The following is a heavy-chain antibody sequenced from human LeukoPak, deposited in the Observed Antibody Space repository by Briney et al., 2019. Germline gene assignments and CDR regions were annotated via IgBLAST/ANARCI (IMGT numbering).Heavy chain of an antibody. CDR2: IYYTGGT. Sequence: SETLSLTCTVSGGSIGSDYWTRIRQPPGKGLEYIGYIYYTGGTNYNPSLKSRVTISVDTSKNQFSLKLSSVTAADTAVYFCAKYGNSGWVIDNWGQGTLVTVSS. J-gene: IGHJ4*02. CDR3: AKYGNSGWVIDN. V-gene: IGHV4-59*08. CDR1: GGSIGSDY. D-gene: IGHD6-19*01.